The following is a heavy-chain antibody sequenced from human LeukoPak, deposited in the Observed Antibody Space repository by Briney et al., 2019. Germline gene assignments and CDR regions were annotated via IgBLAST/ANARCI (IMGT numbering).Heavy chain of an antibody. J-gene: IGHJ5*02. CDR2: INSDGRST. CDR1: GFTFSTFW. CDR3: ACVMIGRFDP. V-gene: IGHV3-74*01. D-gene: IGHD2-21*01. Sequence: GGSLRLSCAASGFTFSTFWMHWVRQVPGKGLVWVSRINSDGRSTTYADSVKGRFTISRDNAKNTLYLQMNSLTTEDTAVYYCACVMIGRFDPWGQGTLVTVSS.